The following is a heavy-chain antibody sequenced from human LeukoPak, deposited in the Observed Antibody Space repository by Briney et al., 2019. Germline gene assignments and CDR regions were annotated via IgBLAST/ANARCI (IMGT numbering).Heavy chain of an antibody. CDR3: VREAAATLFDY. Sequence: GSLRLSCAASGFTFSSYTMNWVRQAPGKGLEWVAAISSSSRDIFYADSVKGRFSISRDNTQNSLSLRMNSLRAEDTAVYYCVREAAATLFDYWGQGTLVTVSS. V-gene: IGHV3-21*01. J-gene: IGHJ4*02. CDR1: GFTFSSYT. D-gene: IGHD1-26*01. CDR2: ISSSSRDI.